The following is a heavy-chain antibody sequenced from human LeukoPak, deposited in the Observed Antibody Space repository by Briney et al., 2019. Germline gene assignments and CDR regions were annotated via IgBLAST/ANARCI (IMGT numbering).Heavy chain of an antibody. CDR3: ARRGHGYGSPFDY. V-gene: IGHV3-66*04. D-gene: IGHD5-18*01. Sequence: GGSLRLSCAASGFTFSSYSMSWVRQAPGKGLEWVSMIYSGGSTYYADSVKGRFTISRDNSKNTLDLQMNSLRAEDTAVYYCARRGHGYGSPFDYWGQGTLVTVSS. J-gene: IGHJ4*02. CDR1: GFTFSSYS. CDR2: IYSGGST.